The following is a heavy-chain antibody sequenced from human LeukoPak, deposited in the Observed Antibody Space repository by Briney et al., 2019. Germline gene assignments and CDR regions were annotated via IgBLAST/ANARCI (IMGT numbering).Heavy chain of an antibody. CDR3: ARDHHWGYCSSTSCYNYYYGMGV. V-gene: IGHV4-34*01. Sequence: PSETLSLTCAVYGGSFSGYYWSWIRQPPGKGLEWIGEINHSGSTNYNPSLKSRVTISVDTSKNQFSLKLSSVTAADTAVYYCARDHHWGYCSSTSCYNYYYGMGVWGQGTTVTVSS. CDR2: INHSGST. D-gene: IGHD2-2*02. J-gene: IGHJ6*02. CDR1: GGSFSGYY.